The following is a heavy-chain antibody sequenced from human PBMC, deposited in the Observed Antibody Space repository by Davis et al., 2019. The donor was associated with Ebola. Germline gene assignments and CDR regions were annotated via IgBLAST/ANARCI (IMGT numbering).Heavy chain of an antibody. D-gene: IGHD2-21*02. Sequence: PAGSLRLSCAASGFTFSDYYMTWVRQAPGTGLERLSYIDSCGNAMYYTDSVKGRFTISRDNTNNSLYLQMNSLRGDDTAVYYCARPCGDYAAFDIWGQGTVVTVSS. CDR2: IDSCGNAM. CDR3: ARPCGDYAAFDI. J-gene: IGHJ3*02. V-gene: IGHV3-11*01. CDR1: GFTFSDYY.